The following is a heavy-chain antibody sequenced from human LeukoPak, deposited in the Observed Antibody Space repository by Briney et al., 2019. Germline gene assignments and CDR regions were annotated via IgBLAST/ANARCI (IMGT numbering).Heavy chain of an antibody. V-gene: IGHV4-34*01. CDR3: ARHGEHSGSGQDS. CDR2: INQSGST. CDR1: GGSFSGYY. J-gene: IGHJ4*02. D-gene: IGHD5-12*01. Sequence: SETLSLTCAVYGGSFSGYYWSWMRQPPGEGLEWIGDINQSGSTTYNPSLKSRVTILVDTSKNQFSPKLFSVTAADTAVYYCARHGEHSGSGQDSWGQGTLVTVSS.